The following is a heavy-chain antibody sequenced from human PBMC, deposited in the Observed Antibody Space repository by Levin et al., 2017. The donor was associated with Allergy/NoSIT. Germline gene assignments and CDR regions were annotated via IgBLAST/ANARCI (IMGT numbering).Heavy chain of an antibody. D-gene: IGHD6-13*01. Sequence: GGSLRLSCAASGFTFSSYGMHWVRQAPGKGLEWVAVISYDGSNKYYADSVKGRFTISRDNSKNTLYLQMNSLRAEDTAVYYCAKVGPTLSSSWYYFDYWGQGTLVTVSS. V-gene: IGHV3-30*18. CDR2: ISYDGSNK. CDR3: AKVGPTLSSSWYYFDY. J-gene: IGHJ4*02. CDR1: GFTFSSYG.